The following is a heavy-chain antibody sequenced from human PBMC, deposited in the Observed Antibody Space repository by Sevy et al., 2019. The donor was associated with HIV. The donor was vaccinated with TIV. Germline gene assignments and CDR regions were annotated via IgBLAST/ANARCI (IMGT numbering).Heavy chain of an antibody. Sequence: GGSLRLSCAVSGFTFSNYAMSWVRQAPGKGLEWVSIIIGSGGSSFSADSVKGRFTISRDNSKNTLYLQMSSLRAEDTAVYFCAKVLAHCSSYHQVDHYYYGLDVWGQGTTVTVSS. CDR1: GFTFSNYA. CDR3: AKVLAHCSSYHQVDHYYYGLDV. CDR2: IIGSGGSS. J-gene: IGHJ6*02. D-gene: IGHD2-15*01. V-gene: IGHV3-23*01.